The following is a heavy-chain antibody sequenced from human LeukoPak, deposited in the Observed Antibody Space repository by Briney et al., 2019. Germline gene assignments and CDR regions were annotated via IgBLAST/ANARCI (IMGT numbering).Heavy chain of an antibody. J-gene: IGHJ4*02. V-gene: IGHV3-30*18. D-gene: IGHD1-14*01. CDR3: AKDLGPGRSYFDY. CDR1: GFTFSNYG. Sequence: GGSLRLSCAASGFTFSNYGMHWVRQAPGKGLEWVAVISFDGSNKYYADSVKGRFTISRDNSKNTLSLEMNSLRGEDTAVYYCAKDLGPGRSYFDYWGQGTLVTVSS. CDR2: ISFDGSNK.